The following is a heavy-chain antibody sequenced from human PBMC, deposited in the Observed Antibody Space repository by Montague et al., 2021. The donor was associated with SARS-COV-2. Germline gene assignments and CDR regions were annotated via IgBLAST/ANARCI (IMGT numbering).Heavy chain of an antibody. CDR3: VREKAGGLRNVFDI. Sequence: SETLSLTSTVSGFSIGSGDYWGWIRQPPWKGLEWIGSIYHSGTTXYNPALQSRLTMSIDTSTNQFSLRLSSVTAADTAVFFCVREKAGGLRNVFDIWGQGTTVTVSS. J-gene: IGHJ3*02. V-gene: IGHV4-38-2*02. CDR2: IYHSGTT. CDR1: GFSIGSGDY.